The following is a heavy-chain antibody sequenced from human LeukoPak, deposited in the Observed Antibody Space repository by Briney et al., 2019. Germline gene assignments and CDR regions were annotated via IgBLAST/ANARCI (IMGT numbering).Heavy chain of an antibody. CDR3: AISHPGPVGATSY. V-gene: IGHV1-46*01. J-gene: IGHJ4*02. Sequence: GASVKVSCKASGYTFTSYYMHWVRQAPGQGLEWMGIVNPSGGSTSYAQKFQGRVTMTRDTSTSTVYMELSSLRSEDTAVYYCAISHPGPVGATSYWGQGTLVTVSS. CDR1: GYTFTSYY. D-gene: IGHD1-26*01. CDR2: VNPSGGST.